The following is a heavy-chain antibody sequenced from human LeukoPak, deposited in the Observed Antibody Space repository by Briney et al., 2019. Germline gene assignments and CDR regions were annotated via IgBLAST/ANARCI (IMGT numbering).Heavy chain of an antibody. V-gene: IGHV3-30*02. Sequence: GGSLRLSCAASGFTFSSNGTHWVRQVPGKGLEWVAFIRFDGGKRDYTDSVKGRFTISRDNSKNTLYLQMNSLRAEDTAVYHCAKDGGGWAFDYWGQGTLVTVSS. CDR3: AKDGGGWAFDY. J-gene: IGHJ4*02. CDR1: GFTFSSNG. D-gene: IGHD6-19*01. CDR2: IRFDGGKR.